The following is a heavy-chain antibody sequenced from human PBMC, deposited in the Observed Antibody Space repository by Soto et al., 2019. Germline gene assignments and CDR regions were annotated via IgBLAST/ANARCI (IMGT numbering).Heavy chain of an antibody. CDR3: AREAGPLDY. CDR1: GFTVSNNY. J-gene: IGHJ4*02. CDR2: IYGGGST. V-gene: IGHV3-53*02. Sequence: EVQLVETGGGLIQPGGSLRLSCAASGFTVSNNYMSWVRQAPGKGLECVSVIYGGGSTHSADYVKGRFTISRDSSKNTLYLQMNSLRAEDTAVYYCAREAGPLDYWGQGTLVTVSS.